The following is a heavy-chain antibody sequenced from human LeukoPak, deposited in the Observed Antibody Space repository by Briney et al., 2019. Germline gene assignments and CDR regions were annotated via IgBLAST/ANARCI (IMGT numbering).Heavy chain of an antibody. V-gene: IGHV3-7*01. D-gene: IGHD4-17*01. CDR2: IKQDGSEK. J-gene: IGHJ5*02. Sequence: PGGSLRLSCAASGFTFSSYWMSWVRQAPGKGLERVANIKQDGSEKYYVDSVKGRFTISRDNAKNSLYLQMNSLRAEDTAVYYCARDLGGDYVNWFDPWGQGTLVTVSS. CDR1: GFTFSSYW. CDR3: ARDLGGDYVNWFDP.